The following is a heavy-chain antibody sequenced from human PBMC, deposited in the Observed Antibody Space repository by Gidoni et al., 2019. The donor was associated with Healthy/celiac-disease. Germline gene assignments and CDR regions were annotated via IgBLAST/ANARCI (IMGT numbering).Heavy chain of an antibody. CDR3: ARDPSMVRGVTLSLYY. CDR2: IWYDGSNK. J-gene: IGHJ4*02. D-gene: IGHD3-10*01. CDR1: GFPFSSYG. V-gene: IGHV3-33*01. Sequence: QVQPLESGGGVVQPGRSLRLSCAASGFPFSSYGMHWVGQAQGKGLGWVAVIWYDGSNKYYAESVRGRFTISRDNSKNTLYLQMNSLRAEDSAVYYCARDPSMVRGVTLSLYYWCQGTLVTVSS.